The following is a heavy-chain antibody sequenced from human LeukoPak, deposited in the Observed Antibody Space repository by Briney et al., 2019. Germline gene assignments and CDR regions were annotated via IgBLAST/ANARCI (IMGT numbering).Heavy chain of an antibody. J-gene: IGHJ5*02. CDR2: IYYSGST. CDR3: ARAYYDSSGYYWKSAGDWFDP. V-gene: IGHV4-61*01. Sequence: PSETLSLTCTVSGGSVSSGSYYWSWIRQPPGKGLEWIGYIYYSGSTNYNPSLKSRVTISVDTSKNQFSLKLSSVTAADTAVYYCARAYYDSSGYYWKSAGDWFDPWGQGTLVTVSS. CDR1: GGSVSSGSYY. D-gene: IGHD3-22*01.